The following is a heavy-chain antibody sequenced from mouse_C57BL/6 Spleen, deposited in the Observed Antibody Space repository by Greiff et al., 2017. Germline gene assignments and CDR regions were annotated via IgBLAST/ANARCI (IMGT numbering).Heavy chain of an antibody. CDR3: ARYIYYGNYYAMDY. D-gene: IGHD2-1*01. V-gene: IGHV7-3*01. CDR1: GFTFTDYY. CDR2: IRNKANGYTT. Sequence: EVKVVESGGGLVQPGGSLSLSCAASGFTFTDYYMSWVRQPPGKALEWLGFIRNKANGYTTEYSASVKGRFTISRDNSQSILYLQMNALRAEDSATYYCARYIYYGNYYAMDYWGQGTSVTVSS. J-gene: IGHJ4*01.